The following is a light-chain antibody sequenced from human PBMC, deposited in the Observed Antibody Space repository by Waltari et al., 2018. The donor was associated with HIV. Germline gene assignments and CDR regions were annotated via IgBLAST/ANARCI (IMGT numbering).Light chain of an antibody. V-gene: IGLV2-14*01. CDR3: TSFRPTSAPVV. CDR2: DVT. J-gene: IGLJ2*01. CDR1: SSDVGGYHY. Sequence: QPALTQPAAVSGSPGQSITIPCTGPSSDVGGYHYFSWFLQRPGQAPKLMIYDVTHRPSGVSNRFSGSKSANTASLTISGLQVEDEGDYYCTSFRPTSAPVVFGGGTKLTVL.